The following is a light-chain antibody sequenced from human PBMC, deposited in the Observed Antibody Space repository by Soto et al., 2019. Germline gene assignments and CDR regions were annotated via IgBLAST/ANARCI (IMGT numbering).Light chain of an antibody. V-gene: IGKV3-20*01. CDR2: DTS. CDR1: QSVGRRY. Sequence: IVLTQSPGTLSLSPGERATLSCRASQSVGRRYLAWYRQKPGQAPILLIYDTSERASDIPDRFSGSGSGTDFTITISRLVPEDFAVYYCQYQGTFGGGTKVEIK. J-gene: IGKJ4*01. CDR3: QYQGT.